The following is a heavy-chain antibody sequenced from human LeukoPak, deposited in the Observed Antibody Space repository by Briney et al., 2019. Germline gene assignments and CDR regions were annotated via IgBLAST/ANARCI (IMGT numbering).Heavy chain of an antibody. Sequence: EAGGSLRLSCAASGFTFSSYAMSWVRQAPGKGLEWVGFIRSKAYGGTTEYAASVKGRFTISRDDSKSIAYLQMNSLKTEDTAVYYCTRDQVDTMVRGVIIISWGDYWGQGTLVTVSS. CDR1: GFTFSSYA. CDR3: TRDQVDTMVRGVIIISWGDY. D-gene: IGHD3-10*01. V-gene: IGHV3-49*04. J-gene: IGHJ4*02. CDR2: IRSKAYGGTT.